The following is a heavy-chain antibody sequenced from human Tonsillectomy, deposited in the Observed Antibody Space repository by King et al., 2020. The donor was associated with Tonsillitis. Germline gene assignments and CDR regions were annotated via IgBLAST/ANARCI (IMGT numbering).Heavy chain of an antibody. V-gene: IGHV3-48*01. D-gene: IGHD2/OR15-2a*01. J-gene: IGHJ2*01. CDR2: ISGSNSTL. CDR3: ARDLWDGDWYFDL. Sequence: VQLVESGGGLVQPGGSLRLSCAASGFTFRSYSMNWVRQAPGKGLEWVSYISGSNSTLYYGDSVKGRFTISRDNAKNSLYLQINSLRAEDTAVYYCARDLWDGDWYFDLWGRGTLVTVSS. CDR1: GFTFRSYS.